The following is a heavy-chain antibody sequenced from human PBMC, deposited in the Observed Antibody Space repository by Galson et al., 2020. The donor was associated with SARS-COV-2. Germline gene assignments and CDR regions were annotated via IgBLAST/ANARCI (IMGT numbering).Heavy chain of an antibody. CDR3: AKAPDSGNYGIGYFYFLGLDV. J-gene: IGHJ6*02. Sequence: QAGGSLRLSCAASGFTFSNSAMSWVRQAPGKGLEWITGIGGSGGTTYYADSVKGRFTISRDNLKNTLYLQMNSLRVEDTALYYCAKAPDSGNYGIGYFYFLGLDVWGQGTTVTVSS. D-gene: IGHD1-26*01. CDR2: IGGSGGTT. V-gene: IGHV3-23*01. CDR1: GFTFSNSA.